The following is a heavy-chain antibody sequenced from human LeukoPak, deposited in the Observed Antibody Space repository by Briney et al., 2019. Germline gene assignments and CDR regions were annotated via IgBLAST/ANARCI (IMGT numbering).Heavy chain of an antibody. CDR1: RFTFSTFSSYA. Sequence: PGGSLRLSCAASRFTFSTFSSYAMTWVRQAPGKGLEWVSTISGNGDSTYYADSVKGRFTISRDNSKNTLHLQMDSLRAADTATYYCAKCPWGSSWTFDLWGQGTLVTVSS. CDR2: ISGNGDST. V-gene: IGHV3-23*01. D-gene: IGHD6-13*01. CDR3: AKCPWGSSWTFDL. J-gene: IGHJ4*02.